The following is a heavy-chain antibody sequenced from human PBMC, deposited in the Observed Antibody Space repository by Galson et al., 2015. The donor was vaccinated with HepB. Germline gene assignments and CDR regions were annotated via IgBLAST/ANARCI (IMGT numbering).Heavy chain of an antibody. Sequence: SLRLSCAASGFTFSSYGMHWVRQAPGKGLEWVAFIRYDGSNKYYADSVKGRFTISRDNSKNTLYLQMNSLRAEDTAVYYCAKDQSCHRGYYFDYWGQGTLVTVSS. CDR3: AKDQSCHRGYYFDY. CDR2: IRYDGSNK. J-gene: IGHJ4*02. V-gene: IGHV3-30*02. D-gene: IGHD2-15*01. CDR1: GFTFSSYG.